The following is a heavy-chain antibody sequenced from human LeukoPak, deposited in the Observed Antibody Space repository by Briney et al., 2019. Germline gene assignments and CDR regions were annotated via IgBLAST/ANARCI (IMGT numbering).Heavy chain of an antibody. D-gene: IGHD3-10*01. V-gene: IGHV1-18*01. CDR1: GYTFTSYG. J-gene: IGHJ4*02. Sequence: ASVKVSCKASGYTFTSYGISWVRQAPGQGLEWMGWISIHNGNTKYAQKIQGRVTLTTDTSTSTAYMELRSLRSDDTAVYYCARDLGFGELSYFDYWGQGTLVTVSS. CDR3: ARDLGFGELSYFDY. CDR2: ISIHNGNT.